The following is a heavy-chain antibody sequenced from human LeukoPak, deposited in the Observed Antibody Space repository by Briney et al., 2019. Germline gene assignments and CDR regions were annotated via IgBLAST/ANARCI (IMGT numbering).Heavy chain of an antibody. CDR2: ISGSGGST. J-gene: IGHJ3*02. D-gene: IGHD1-1*01. V-gene: IGHV3-23*01. Sequence: GGSLRLSCVASGFTFSSYAMSWVRQAPGKGLEWVSAISGSGGSTYYADSVKGRFTISRDNSKNTLYLQMNSLRAEDTAVYYCAKARKLLKDDPDAFDIWGQGTMVTVSS. CDR1: GFTFSSYA. CDR3: AKARKLLKDDPDAFDI.